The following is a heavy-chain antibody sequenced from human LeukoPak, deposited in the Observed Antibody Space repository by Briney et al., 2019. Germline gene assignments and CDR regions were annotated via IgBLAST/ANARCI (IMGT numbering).Heavy chain of an antibody. V-gene: IGHV3-30*04. CDR2: ISYDGSNK. Sequence: GGSLRLSCAASGFTFSSYAMHWVRQAPGKGLEWVAVISYDGSNKYYADSVKGRFTISTDNSKHTLYLQMNSLRAEDTAVYYCARGDCSSTSCYLREPEPDYWGQGPLVTVSS. D-gene: IGHD2-2*01. CDR1: GFTFSSYA. J-gene: IGHJ4*02. CDR3: ARGDCSSTSCYLREPEPDY.